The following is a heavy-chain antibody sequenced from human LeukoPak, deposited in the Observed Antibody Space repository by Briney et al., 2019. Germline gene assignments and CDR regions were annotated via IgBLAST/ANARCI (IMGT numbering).Heavy chain of an antibody. CDR2: INHSGST. V-gene: IGHV4-34*01. Sequence: SETLSLTCAVYGGSFSGYYWSWIRQPPGKGLEWIGEINHSGSTNYNPSLKSRVTISVDTSKNQFSLKLSSVTAADTAVYYCARYGYYDSSGYREYSWFDPWGQGTLVTVSS. CDR1: GGSFSGYY. CDR3: ARYGYYDSSGYREYSWFDP. D-gene: IGHD3-22*01. J-gene: IGHJ5*02.